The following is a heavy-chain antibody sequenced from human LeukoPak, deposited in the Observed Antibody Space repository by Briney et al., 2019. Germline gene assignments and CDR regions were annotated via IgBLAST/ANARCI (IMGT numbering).Heavy chain of an antibody. D-gene: IGHD3-3*01. CDR1: GGSFSGYY. CDR3: ARLPRITIFGVVDPFDY. Sequence: ASETLSLTCAVYGGSFSGYYWSWIRQPPGKGLEWIGEINHSGSTYYNPSLKSRVTISVDTSKNQFSLKLSSVTAADTAVYYCARLPRITIFGVVDPFDYWGQGTLVTVSS. J-gene: IGHJ4*02. V-gene: IGHV4-34*01. CDR2: INHSGST.